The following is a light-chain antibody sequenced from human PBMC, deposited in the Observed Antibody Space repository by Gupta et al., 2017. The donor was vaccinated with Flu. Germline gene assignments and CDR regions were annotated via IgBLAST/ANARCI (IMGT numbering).Light chain of an antibody. CDR2: AAS. Sequence: GDRVTITCRASQSISSYLNWYQLKPGKAPNLLIYAASSLQSGVPSRFNGSGSGTAFTLTISNLQPEDFATYYCQQSFSTPFTFGPGTKVDFK. CDR3: QQSFSTPFT. CDR1: QSISSY. J-gene: IGKJ3*01. V-gene: IGKV1-39*01.